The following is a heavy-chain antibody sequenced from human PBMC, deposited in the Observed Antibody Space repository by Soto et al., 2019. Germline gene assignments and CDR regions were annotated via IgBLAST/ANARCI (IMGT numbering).Heavy chain of an antibody. Sequence: SVKVSCKASGGTFSSFGISWVRQAPGQGLEWMGGIIPVFGRPNYAQRFRGRLTITADESTNTCYMELIDLESEDTAVYYCAREGSGYNFWGLGTQVTVSS. V-gene: IGHV1-69*13. CDR3: AREGSGYNF. CDR1: GGTFSSFG. D-gene: IGHD5-12*01. J-gene: IGHJ1*01. CDR2: IIPVFGRP.